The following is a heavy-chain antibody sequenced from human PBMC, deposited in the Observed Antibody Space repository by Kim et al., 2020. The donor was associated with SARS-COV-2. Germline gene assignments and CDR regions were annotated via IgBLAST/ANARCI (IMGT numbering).Heavy chain of an antibody. D-gene: IGHD3-9*01. CDR3: AKGQSVFDWLLEVDY. Sequence: GGSLRLSCAASGFTFSSYAMSWVRQAPGKGLEWVSAISGSGGSTYYADSVKGRFTISRDNSKNTLYLQMNSLRAEDTAVYYCAKGQSVFDWLLEVDYWGQGTLVTVSS. J-gene: IGHJ4*02. CDR2: ISGSGGST. CDR1: GFTFSSYA. V-gene: IGHV3-23*01.